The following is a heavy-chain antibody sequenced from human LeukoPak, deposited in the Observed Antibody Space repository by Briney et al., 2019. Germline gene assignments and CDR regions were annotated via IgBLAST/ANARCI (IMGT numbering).Heavy chain of an antibody. CDR2: IFRSGTT. J-gene: IGHJ4*02. D-gene: IGHD5-18*01. CDR1: GGSISSGGYS. CDR3: ARQVGQLWLDY. V-gene: IGHV4-30-4*07. Sequence: SETLSLTCGVSGGSISSGGYSWSWIRQPPGKAPEWIGYIFRSGTTYYNPSLKSRITISIDTSKNQFSLKLRSVTAADTAIYCARQVGQLWLDYWGQGTLVTVSS.